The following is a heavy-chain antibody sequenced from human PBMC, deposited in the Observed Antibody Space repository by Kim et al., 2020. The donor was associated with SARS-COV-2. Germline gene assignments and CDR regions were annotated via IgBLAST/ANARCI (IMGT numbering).Heavy chain of an antibody. CDR3: AKIAAAGTY. J-gene: IGHJ4*02. Sequence: SETLSLTCTVSGDSISSYYWSWIRQPPGKGLEWIGYISNSGSTKYNPSLKSRITMSVDTSKNQFSLKLSSVTAADTAVYYCAKIAAAGTYWGQGTLVTVSS. D-gene: IGHD6-13*01. V-gene: IGHV4-59*01. CDR2: ISNSGST. CDR1: GDSISSYY.